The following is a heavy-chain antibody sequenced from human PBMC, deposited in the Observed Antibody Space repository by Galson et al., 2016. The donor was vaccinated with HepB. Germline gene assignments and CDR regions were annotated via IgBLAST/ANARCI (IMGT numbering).Heavy chain of an antibody. Sequence: TLSLTCTVSGGSISNGGYNWSWVRQHPGKGLEWIGYIYYSGSTYYNPSLKSRVTISVDTSKNQFSLRLSSVTAADTAVYYCSLDFDNWGQGTLVAVSS. CDR2: IYYSGST. CDR3: SLDFDN. V-gene: IGHV4-31*03. J-gene: IGHJ4*02. CDR1: GGSISNGGYN.